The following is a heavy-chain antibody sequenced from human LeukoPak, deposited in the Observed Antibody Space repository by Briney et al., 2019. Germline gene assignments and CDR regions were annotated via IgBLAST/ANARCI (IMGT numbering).Heavy chain of an antibody. CDR2: IYYSGRT. Sequence: SETLSLTCTVSGGSISSYYRSWIRQPPGKGLELIAYIYYSGRTNYNPSLKSRVTISVDTSKNQFSLKLSSVTAADTAVYYCARGGYYDKEAFDIWGQGTMVTVSS. J-gene: IGHJ3*02. CDR3: ARGGYYDKEAFDI. D-gene: IGHD3-22*01. CDR1: GGSISSYY. V-gene: IGHV4-59*01.